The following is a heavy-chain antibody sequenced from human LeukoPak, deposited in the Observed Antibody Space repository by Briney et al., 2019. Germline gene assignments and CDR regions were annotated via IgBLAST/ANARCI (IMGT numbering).Heavy chain of an antibody. J-gene: IGHJ2*01. Sequence: SETLSLTCAVSGVSISRYYWSWIRQPPGKGLEWIGHIYAGGSTNYSPSLKSRVTISVDTSKTQFSLKLSSVTAADTAVYYCARSQLGIDWYFDLWGRGTLVTVSS. D-gene: IGHD7-27*01. V-gene: IGHV4-4*09. CDR2: IYAGGST. CDR1: GVSISRYY. CDR3: ARSQLGIDWYFDL.